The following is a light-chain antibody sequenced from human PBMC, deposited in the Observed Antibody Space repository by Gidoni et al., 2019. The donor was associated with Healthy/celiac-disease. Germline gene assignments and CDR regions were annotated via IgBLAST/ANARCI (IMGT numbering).Light chain of an antibody. CDR2: GAS. V-gene: IGKV3-20*01. CDR1: QSVSSSY. J-gene: IGKJ5*01. CDR3: QQYGSSLIT. Sequence: EIVLTQSPGTLPLSPGERATLSCRASQSVSSSYLAWYQQKPGQSPRLLIYGASSRATGIPDRFRGSGSVTDFTLTISRLEPEDFAVYYCQQYGSSLITFGQGTRLEIK.